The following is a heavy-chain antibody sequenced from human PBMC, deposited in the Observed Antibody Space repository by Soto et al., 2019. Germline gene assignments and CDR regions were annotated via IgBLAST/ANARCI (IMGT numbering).Heavy chain of an antibody. Sequence: QITLKESGPTLVKPTQTLTLTGTFSGFSLSTTRVGVGWIRQPPGKALEWLALIYWDDDKRYSPFLKSRLTITKDTSKNQVVLTMTNMDPMDTATYFCAHTLVAGLGYYFDYWGQGTLVTVSS. D-gene: IGHD6-19*01. CDR1: GFSLSTTRVG. V-gene: IGHV2-5*02. J-gene: IGHJ4*02. CDR3: AHTLVAGLGYYFDY. CDR2: IYWDDDK.